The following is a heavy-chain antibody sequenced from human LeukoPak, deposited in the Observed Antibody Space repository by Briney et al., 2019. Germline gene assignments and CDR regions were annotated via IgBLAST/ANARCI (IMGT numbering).Heavy chain of an antibody. CDR3: TRRVDATRWYDP. V-gene: IGHV3-74*01. D-gene: IGHD2-15*01. Sequence: GGSLRLSCAASGFTFSTYSMRWVRQAPGEGLVWVSRNADSVKGRFTISRDNAKNTLYLQMNSLRAEDTAVYYCTRRVDATRWYDPWGQGTLVTVSS. CDR1: GFTFSTYS. J-gene: IGHJ5*02.